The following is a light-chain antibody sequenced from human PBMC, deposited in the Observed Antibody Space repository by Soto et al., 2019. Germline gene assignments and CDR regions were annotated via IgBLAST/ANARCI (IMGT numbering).Light chain of an antibody. V-gene: IGKV3-20*01. Sequence: EIVLTQSPGTLSLSPGERATLSCRSSQSVRSNYLAWYQQKPGQAPRLLIYGASSRATDIPDRFSGSGSGTDFTLTISRLEPEDFAVYYCQQYGSSLWTFGQGTKVDIK. J-gene: IGKJ1*01. CDR2: GAS. CDR1: QSVRSNY. CDR3: QQYGSSLWT.